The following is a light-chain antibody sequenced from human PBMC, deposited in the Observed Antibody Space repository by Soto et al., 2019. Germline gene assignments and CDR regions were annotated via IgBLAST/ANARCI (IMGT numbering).Light chain of an antibody. CDR3: KSYAGSNTYV. CDR2: EVV. J-gene: IGLJ1*01. V-gene: IGLV2-8*01. Sequence: QSMLPQPASVCGYPGQAITISCTETRSDVGGYDFVSWYQQHPGKAPRLIIYEVVQRPSGVPDRFSGSKSGNTASLTVSGLQAADEADYFCKSYAGSNTYVFVSVNEVTVL. CDR1: RSDVGGYDF.